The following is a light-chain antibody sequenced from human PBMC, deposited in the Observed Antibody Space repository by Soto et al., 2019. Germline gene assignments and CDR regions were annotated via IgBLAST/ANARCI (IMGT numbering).Light chain of an antibody. CDR1: QSVSSY. CDR2: DAS. V-gene: IGKV3-11*01. Sequence: EIVLTQSPATLSLSPGARATLSCRASQSVSSYLAWYQQKPGQAPRLLIYDASNRATGIPARFSGSGSGTDFTLTINSLQSEDFALYYCQQYDNWPRTFGQGTKVDIK. J-gene: IGKJ1*01. CDR3: QQYDNWPRT.